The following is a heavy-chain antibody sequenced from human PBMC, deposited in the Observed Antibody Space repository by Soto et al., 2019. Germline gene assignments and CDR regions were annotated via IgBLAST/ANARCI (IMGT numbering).Heavy chain of an antibody. CDR3: ASSRGYXYDSSGYYHSPYYGMDV. D-gene: IGHD3-22*01. CDR1: GGSISSYY. J-gene: IGHJ6*01. V-gene: IGHV4-4*07. Sequence: SETLSLTCTVSGGSISSYYWSWIRQPAGKGLEWIGRIYTSGSTNYNPSLKSRVTMSVDTSKNQFSLKLSSVTAADTAVYYCASSRGYXYDSSGYYHSPYYGMDVWGQGTTVTVSS. CDR2: IYTSGST.